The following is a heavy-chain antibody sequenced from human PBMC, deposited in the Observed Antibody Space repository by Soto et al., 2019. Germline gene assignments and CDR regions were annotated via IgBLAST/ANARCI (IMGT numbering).Heavy chain of an antibody. D-gene: IGHD6-19*01. CDR3: ARLGSSGWYQGSYFDY. CDR1: GGSITRNNHY. V-gene: IGHV4-39*01. CDR2: ILYSGSI. J-gene: IGHJ4*02. Sequence: QLQLQESGPGLVKPSETLSLTCTVSGGSITRNNHYWGWIRQSPGKGLEWIGSILYSGSINYNPSVKSRVTISVETSKHQFSLKMSSVTAADTAVYYCARLGSSGWYQGSYFDYWGQGTLVTVSS.